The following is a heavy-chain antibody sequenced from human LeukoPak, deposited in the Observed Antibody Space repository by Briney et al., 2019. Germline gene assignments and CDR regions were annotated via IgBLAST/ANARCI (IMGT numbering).Heavy chain of an antibody. V-gene: IGHV4-59*12. J-gene: IGHJ4*02. CDR2: ISLSGLT. D-gene: IGHD2-8*01. CDR1: DGSISSSY. CDR3: SRENGAFSPFGY. Sequence: PSETLSLTCTVSDGSISSSYWSWVRQPPGQGLEWIGEISLSGLTNYNPSLNSRVTVSLDKSKNQLSLNLTSVTAADTAVYYCSRENGAFSPFGYWGQGTLVTVPS.